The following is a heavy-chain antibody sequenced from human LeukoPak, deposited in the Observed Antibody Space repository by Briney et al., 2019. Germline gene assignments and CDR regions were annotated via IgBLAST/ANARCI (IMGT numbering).Heavy chain of an antibody. CDR3: AREKVAAAGTKGNWFDP. V-gene: IGHV3-21*01. D-gene: IGHD6-13*01. Sequence: GGSLRLSCAVSGFTFRRYWMHWVRQATGKGVEWGSSISSNSIYIYYPVSVNRRFPISRDNANNSLYLQMNSLRAEDTAVYYCAREKVAAAGTKGNWFDPWGQGTLVTVSS. CDR1: GFTFRRYW. J-gene: IGHJ5*02. CDR2: ISSNSIYI.